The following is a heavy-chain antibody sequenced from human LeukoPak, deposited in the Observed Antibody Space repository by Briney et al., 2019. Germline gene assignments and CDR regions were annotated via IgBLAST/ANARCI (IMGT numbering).Heavy chain of an antibody. V-gene: IGHV3-21*01. Sequence: GGSLRLSCAASGSTFSSYTMHWIRQAPGKGLEWVSSISGSNSYIFYADSVKGRFTISRDNSKNTLYLQVSSLRAEDTAVYYCASTRYSSSSPLSDFDYWGQGTLVTVSS. J-gene: IGHJ4*02. CDR3: ASTRYSSSSPLSDFDY. D-gene: IGHD6-6*01. CDR1: GSTFSSYT. CDR2: ISGSNSYI.